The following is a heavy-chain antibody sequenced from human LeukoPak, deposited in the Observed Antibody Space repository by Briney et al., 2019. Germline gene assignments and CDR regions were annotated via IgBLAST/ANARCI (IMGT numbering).Heavy chain of an antibody. CDR2: IYYSGST. J-gene: IGHJ5*02. V-gene: IGHV4-39*01. D-gene: IGHD3-16*01. Sequence: SETLSLTCTVSGGSISSSSYYWGWIRQPPGKGLEWIGSIYYSGSTYYNPSLKSRVTISVDTSKNQFSLKLSSVTAADTAVYYCARGGRTALFWFDPWGQGTLVTVSS. CDR1: GGSISSSSYY. CDR3: ARGGRTALFWFDP.